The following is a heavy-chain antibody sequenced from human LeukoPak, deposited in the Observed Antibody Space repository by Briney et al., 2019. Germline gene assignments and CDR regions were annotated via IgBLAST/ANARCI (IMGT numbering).Heavy chain of an antibody. CDR2: IYYSGST. D-gene: IGHD6-13*01. Sequence: SETLSLTCTVSGGSIGGYYWSWIRQPPGKGLEWIGYIYYSGSTNYNPSLKSRVTISVDTSKNQFSLKLSSATAADTAVYYCARGCSAGTPHNWFDPWGQGTLVTVSS. CDR3: ARGCSAGTPHNWFDP. J-gene: IGHJ5*02. CDR1: GGSIGGYY. V-gene: IGHV4-59*01.